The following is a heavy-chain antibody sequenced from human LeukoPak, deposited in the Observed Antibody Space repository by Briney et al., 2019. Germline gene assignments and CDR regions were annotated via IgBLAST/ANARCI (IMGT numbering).Heavy chain of an antibody. CDR2: ISSSSSTI. V-gene: IGHV3-48*01. CDR3: ARGYSYGHTYYYYYYMDV. CDR1: GFTFSSYS. Sequence: GGSLRLXCAASGFTFSSYSMNWVRQAPGKELEWVSYISSSSSTIYYADSVKGRFTISRDNAKNSLYLQMNSLRAEDTAVYYCARGYSYGHTYYYYYYMDVWGKGTTVTVSS. J-gene: IGHJ6*03. D-gene: IGHD5-18*01.